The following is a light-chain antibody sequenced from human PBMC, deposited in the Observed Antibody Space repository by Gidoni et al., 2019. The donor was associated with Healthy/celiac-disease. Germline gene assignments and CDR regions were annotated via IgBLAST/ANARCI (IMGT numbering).Light chain of an antibody. Sequence: SHAPMSLFSLSVALGQTVRITCGGNNIGSKNVHWYQQKPGQAPVLVIYRDSNRPSGIPERFSGSNSRNTATLTIGGAQAEEEDDYCSQEWDRSKEVFGGGTKLTVL. CDR2: RDS. V-gene: IGLV3-9*01. CDR1: NIGSKN. J-gene: IGLJ2*01. CDR3: QEWDRSKEV.